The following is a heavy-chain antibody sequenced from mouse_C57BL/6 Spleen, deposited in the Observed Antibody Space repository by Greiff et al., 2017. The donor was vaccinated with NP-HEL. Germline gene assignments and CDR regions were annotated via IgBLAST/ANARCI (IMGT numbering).Heavy chain of an antibody. Sequence: VQLQQPGAELVKPGASVKLSCKASGYTFTSYWMQWVKQRPGQGLEWIGEIDPSDSYTNYNQKFKGKATLTVDTSSSTAYMQLSSLTSEDSAVYYCARSPITTVVEGAWFAYWGQGTLVTVSA. J-gene: IGHJ3*01. V-gene: IGHV1-50*01. D-gene: IGHD1-1*01. CDR1: GYTFTSYW. CDR3: ARSPITTVVEGAWFAY. CDR2: IDPSDSYT.